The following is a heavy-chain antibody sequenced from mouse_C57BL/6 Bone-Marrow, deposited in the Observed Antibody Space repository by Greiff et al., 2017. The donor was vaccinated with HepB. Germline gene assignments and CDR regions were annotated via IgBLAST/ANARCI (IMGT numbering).Heavy chain of an antibody. CDR3: VRHLSSYYAMDY. Sequence: EVHLVESGGGLVQPKGSLKLSCAASGFSFNTYAMNWVRQAPGKGLEWVARIRSKSNNYATYYAESVKDRFTISRDDSESMLYLQMNNLKTEDTAMYYCVRHLSSYYAMDYWGQGTSVTVSS. V-gene: IGHV10-1*01. CDR1: GFSFNTYA. D-gene: IGHD1-1*01. CDR2: IRSKSNNYAT. J-gene: IGHJ4*01.